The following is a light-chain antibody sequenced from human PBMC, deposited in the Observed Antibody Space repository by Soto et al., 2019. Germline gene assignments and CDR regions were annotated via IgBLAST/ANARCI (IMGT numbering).Light chain of an antibody. CDR3: LLYYGGVHV. J-gene: IGLJ1*01. CDR1: TGAVTSGYY. Sequence: QAVVTQEPSLTVSPGGTVTLTCGSSTGAVTSGYYPNWFQQKPGQAPRPLMYSTSNKYSWTPARFSGSLLGGKAALTLSRVQPEDEADYYCLLYYGGVHVFGTGTKLTVL. V-gene: IGLV7-43*01. CDR2: STS.